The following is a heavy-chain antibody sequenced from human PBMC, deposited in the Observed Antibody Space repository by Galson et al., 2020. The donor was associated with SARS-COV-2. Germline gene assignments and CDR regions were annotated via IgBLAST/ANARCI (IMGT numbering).Heavy chain of an antibody. D-gene: IGHD1-7*01. CDR3: ARGELELLYYFDY. J-gene: IGHJ4*02. Sequence: KIGESLKISCKGSGYIFTSFWIGWVRQMPGKGLECMGIIYPGDSDTRYSPSFQGQVTIPTDKSISTAYLQWSSLKASDTAMYYCARGELELLYYFDYWGQGTLVTVSS. CDR1: GYIFTSFW. CDR2: IYPGDSDT. V-gene: IGHV5-51*01.